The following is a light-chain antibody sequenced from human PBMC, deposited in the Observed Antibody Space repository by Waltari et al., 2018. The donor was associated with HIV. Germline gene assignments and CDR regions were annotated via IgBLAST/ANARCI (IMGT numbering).Light chain of an antibody. V-gene: IGKV1-39*01. CDR2: AAS. J-gene: IGKJ2*01. CDR3: QQSSGVPPYT. CDR1: QNISNY. Sequence: DIQMTQSPSSLSSSFGDRVTITCRAGQNISNYLNWYQQKAGKAPKLLIYAASSVQSGVPSRFSGSGSVTDFTLTISSLQPEDCATYYCQQSSGVPPYTFGQGTKLELK.